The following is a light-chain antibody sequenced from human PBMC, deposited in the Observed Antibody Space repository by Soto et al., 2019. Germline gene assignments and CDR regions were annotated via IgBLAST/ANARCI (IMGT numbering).Light chain of an antibody. CDR2: GAS. J-gene: IGKJ1*01. V-gene: IGKV3-20*01. Sequence: DIVLTQSPATLSLSPGESAPLSYRASQSVSNNYLAWYQQKPGQAPRLLIYGASNRATGIPDRFSGSGSGTDFTLTITRLEAEDFAMYYCQRYDSLRTFGQGTKVDIK. CDR3: QRYDSLRT. CDR1: QSVSNNY.